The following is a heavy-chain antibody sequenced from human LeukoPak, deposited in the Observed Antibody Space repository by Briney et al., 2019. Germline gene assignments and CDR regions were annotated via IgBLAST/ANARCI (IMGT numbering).Heavy chain of an antibody. V-gene: IGHV3-48*04. D-gene: IGHD6-19*01. CDR2: ISFSVNTK. Sequence: GGSLRLSCAASGFTFSDYSMNWVRQAPGKGLEWVSCISFSVNTKYYGDSVKGRFTISRDNAKNSRYLHMDSLRAEDTAVYYCARGAYSSGWAYFDHWAREPWSPSPQ. J-gene: IGHJ4*02. CDR1: GFTFSDYS. CDR3: ARGAYSSGWAYFDH.